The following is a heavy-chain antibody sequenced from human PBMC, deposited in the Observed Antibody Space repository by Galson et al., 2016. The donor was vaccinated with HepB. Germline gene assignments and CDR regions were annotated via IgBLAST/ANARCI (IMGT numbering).Heavy chain of an antibody. CDR1: GFIFSDAW. Sequence: SLRLSCAASGFIFSDAWMSWVRQAPGKGLEWVGRIKTKSEGEATDFPAPVQGRFAISRDDSKNSLYLQMNSLKTEDTAIYYCTTDSGRYSYWGQGALVTVSS. V-gene: IGHV3-15*01. D-gene: IGHD1-26*01. CDR3: TTDSGRYSY. CDR2: IKTKSEGEAT. J-gene: IGHJ4*02.